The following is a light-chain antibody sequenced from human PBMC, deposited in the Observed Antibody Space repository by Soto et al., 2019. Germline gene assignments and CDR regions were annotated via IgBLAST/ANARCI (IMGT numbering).Light chain of an antibody. CDR3: QQYQSWPIT. CDR2: GAS. Sequence: EIVLTQSPGTLSLSPGERATLSCRASQSVSSIYLAWYQQKPGQAPRLLIYGASTRATGIPARFSGSGSGTEFTLTISSLQSEDFAVYHCQQYQSWPITFGQGTRLEIE. CDR1: QSVSSIY. V-gene: IGKV3-15*01. J-gene: IGKJ5*01.